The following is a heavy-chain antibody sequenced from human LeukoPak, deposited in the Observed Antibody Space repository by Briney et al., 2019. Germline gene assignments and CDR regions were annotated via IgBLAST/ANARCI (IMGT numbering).Heavy chain of an antibody. CDR1: GGSFSGYY. CDR2: IKHSGST. D-gene: IGHD3-16*02. V-gene: IGHV4-34*01. J-gene: IGHJ4*02. Sequence: SETLSLTCAVYGGSFSGYYWSWIRQPPGKGLEWIGEIKHSGSTNYNPYLKSRVAISVDTSKTQFSLQMSAVPDADTAVYDCASQSRGRYRYTLRYWGQGTLIIVAS. CDR3: ASQSRGRYRYTLRY.